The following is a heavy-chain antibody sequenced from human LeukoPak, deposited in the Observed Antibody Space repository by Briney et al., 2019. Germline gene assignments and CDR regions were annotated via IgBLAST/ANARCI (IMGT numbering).Heavy chain of an antibody. V-gene: IGHV3-30-3*01. Sequence: GGSLRLSCAASGFFFSSYCMHWVRQAPGKGLEWLAVISSDGSNKYYADSVKGRFTISRDNSKTTLFVQMNSLRVEDTAVYYCARCRENDFWSGSPVDYWGQGTLVTVSP. CDR3: ARCRENDFWSGSPVDY. CDR1: GFFFSSYC. CDR2: ISSDGSNK. D-gene: IGHD3-3*01. J-gene: IGHJ4*02.